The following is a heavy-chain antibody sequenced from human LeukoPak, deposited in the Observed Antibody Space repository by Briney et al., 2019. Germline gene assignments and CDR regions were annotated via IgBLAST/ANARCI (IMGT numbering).Heavy chain of an antibody. V-gene: IGHV4-34*01. CDR1: GGSFSGYY. J-gene: IGHJ5*02. CDR2: INHSGST. D-gene: IGHD1-14*01. Sequence: SETLSLTCAVYGGSFSGYYWSWIRQPPGKGLEWIGEINHSGSTNYNPSLKSRVTMSVDTSKNQFSLKLSSVTAADTAVYYCARDRTWGWSDPWGQGTLVTVSS. CDR3: ARDRTWGWSDP.